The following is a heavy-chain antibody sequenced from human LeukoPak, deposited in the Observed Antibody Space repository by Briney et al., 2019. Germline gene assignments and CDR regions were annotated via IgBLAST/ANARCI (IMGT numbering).Heavy chain of an antibody. V-gene: IGHV3-21*01. CDR3: ASEFGYCSGGSCYSVGYYFDY. Sequence: GGSLRLSCAASGFTFSSYSMNWVRQAPGKGLEWVSSISSSSSYIYYADSVKGRFTISRDNAKNSLYLQMNSLRAEDTAVYYCASEFGYCSGGSCYSVGYYFDYWGQGTLVTVSS. CDR2: ISSSSSYI. CDR1: GFTFSSYS. D-gene: IGHD2-15*01. J-gene: IGHJ4*02.